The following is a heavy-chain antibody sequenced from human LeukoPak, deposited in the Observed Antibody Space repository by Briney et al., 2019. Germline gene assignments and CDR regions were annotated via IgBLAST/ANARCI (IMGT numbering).Heavy chain of an antibody. CDR3: ARDYYGSGSYFPYYYYYYMDV. J-gene: IGHJ6*03. D-gene: IGHD3-10*01. V-gene: IGHV4-59*12. Sequence: SETLSLTCTVSGGSISSYYWSWIRQPPGKGLEWIGYIYYSGSINYNPSLKSRVTISVDTSKSQFSLKLSSVTAADTAVYYCARDYYGSGSYFPYYYYYYMDVWGKGTTVTISS. CDR2: IYYSGSI. CDR1: GGSISSYY.